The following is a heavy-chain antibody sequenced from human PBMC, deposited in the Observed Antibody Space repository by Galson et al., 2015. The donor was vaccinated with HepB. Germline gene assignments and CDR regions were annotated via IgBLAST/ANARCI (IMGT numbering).Heavy chain of an antibody. CDR3: AHTALLWFGEFSSYGMDV. J-gene: IGHJ6*02. Sequence: PALVKPTQTLTLTCTFSRFSLTTSGVGVGWIRQPPGKALEWLAVIFWDDDKLYSPSLKSRLTITKDTSKHQVVLAMANVDPVDTATYYCAHTALLWFGEFSSYGMDVWGQGTTVTVSS. V-gene: IGHV2-5*02. CDR1: RFSLTTSGVG. D-gene: IGHD3-10*01. CDR2: IFWDDDK.